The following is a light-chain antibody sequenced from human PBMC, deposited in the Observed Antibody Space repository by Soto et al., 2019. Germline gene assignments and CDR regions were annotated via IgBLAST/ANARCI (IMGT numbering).Light chain of an antibody. CDR3: QSYDSSLSAYV. J-gene: IGLJ1*01. CDR1: SSNFGAGYD. Sequence: QSVLTQPPSVSRAPGQRVTISCTGSSSNFGAGYDVHWYQQLPGTAPKLLIYGNNKRPSGVPDRFSGSKSGTSASLAITGLQAEDEADYYCQSYDSSLSAYVFGTGTKLTVL. V-gene: IGLV1-40*01. CDR2: GNN.